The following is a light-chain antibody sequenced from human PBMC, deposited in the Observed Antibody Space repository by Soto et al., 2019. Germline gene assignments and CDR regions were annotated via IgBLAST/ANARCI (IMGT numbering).Light chain of an antibody. CDR3: ISYTRSRTVE. V-gene: IGLV2-14*01. CDR1: SSDVGGYNY. Sequence: QSVLTQPASVSGSPGQSITISCTGTSSDVGGYNYVSWYQQHPGKAPKVMIYDVSNRPSGVSNRFSGSKSGNTASLTISGLQAEDEADYYCISYTRSRTVEIGGGTKLTVL. J-gene: IGLJ2*01. CDR2: DVS.